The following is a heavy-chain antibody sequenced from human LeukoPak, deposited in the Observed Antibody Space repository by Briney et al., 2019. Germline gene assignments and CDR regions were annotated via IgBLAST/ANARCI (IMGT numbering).Heavy chain of an antibody. CDR1: GGSISSSSYY. Sequence: KSSETLSLTCTVSGGSISSSSYYWGWIRQPPGKGLEWIGSTYYSGSTNYNPSLKSRVTISVDTSKNQFSLKLSSVTAADTAVYYCARSKDILTGYCFDYWGQGTLVTVSS. V-gene: IGHV4-39*07. D-gene: IGHD3-9*01. CDR2: TYYSGST. CDR3: ARSKDILTGYCFDY. J-gene: IGHJ4*02.